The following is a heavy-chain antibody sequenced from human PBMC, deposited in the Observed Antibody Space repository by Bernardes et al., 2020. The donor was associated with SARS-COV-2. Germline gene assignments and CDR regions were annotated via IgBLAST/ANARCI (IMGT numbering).Heavy chain of an antibody. V-gene: IGHV3-23*01. CDR1: GFTFSSYA. CDR3: AKGGEDVGGYYYYYGMDV. Sequence: GGSLRLSCAASGFTFSSYAMSWVRQAPGKGLEWVSAISGSGGSTYYADSVKGRFTISRDNSKNTLYLQMNSLRAEDTAVYYCAKGGEDVGGYYYYYGMDVWGQGTTVTVSS. J-gene: IGHJ6*02. CDR2: ISGSGGST. D-gene: IGHD3-16*01.